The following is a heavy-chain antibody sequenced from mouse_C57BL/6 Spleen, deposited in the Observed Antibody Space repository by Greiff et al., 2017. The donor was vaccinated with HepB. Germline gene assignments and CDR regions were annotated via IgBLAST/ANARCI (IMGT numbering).Heavy chain of an antibody. CDR1: GYTFTDYY. D-gene: IGHD2-4*01. Sequence: VQLQQSGPELVKPGASVKISCKASGYTFTDYYMNWVKQSHGKSLEWIGDINPNNGGTSYNQKFKGKATLTVDKSSSTAYMRLRSLTSEDSAVYYCARVGVYEYDVPYWGQGTLVTVSA. CDR3: ARVGVYEYDVPY. CDR2: INPNNGGT. J-gene: IGHJ3*01. V-gene: IGHV1-26*01.